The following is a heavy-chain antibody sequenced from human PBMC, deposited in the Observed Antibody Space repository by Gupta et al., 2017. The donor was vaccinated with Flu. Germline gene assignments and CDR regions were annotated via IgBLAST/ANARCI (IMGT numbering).Heavy chain of an antibody. CDR2: ISGDATAT. D-gene: IGHD6-6*01. CDR3: AKKYSSSSYNWFGP. V-gene: IGHV3-23*01. J-gene: IGHJ5*02. Sequence: EVQLLESGGDLVQPGGSLRLSCAASGFTCSGYAINWVRQAPGKGLEWVSTISGDATATYYADSVKGRFTISRDNSKNTVYMQMNSLRAEDTAVYFCAKKYSSSSYNWFGPWGQGTLVTVSS. CDR1: GFTCSGYA.